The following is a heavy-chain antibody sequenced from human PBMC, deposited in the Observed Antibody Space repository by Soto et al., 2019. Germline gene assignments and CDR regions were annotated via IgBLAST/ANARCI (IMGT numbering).Heavy chain of an antibody. CDR2: IYYSGST. J-gene: IGHJ4*02. CDR1: GFTFSSYA. CDR3: ARDYSEGYYDSSGYFDY. V-gene: IGHV4-59*01. D-gene: IGHD3-22*01. Sequence: GSLRLSCSASGFTFSSYAMHWVRQPPGKGLEWIGYIYYSGSTNYNPSLKSRVTISVDTSKNQFSLKLSSVTAADTAVYYCARDYSEGYYDSSGYFDYWGQGTLVTVSS.